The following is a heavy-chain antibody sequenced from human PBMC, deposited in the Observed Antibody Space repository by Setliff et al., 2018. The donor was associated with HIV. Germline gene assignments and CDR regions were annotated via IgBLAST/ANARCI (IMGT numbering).Heavy chain of an antibody. CDR2: ISIGSGGAI. J-gene: IGHJ6*03. V-gene: IGHV3-21*04. Sequence: GGSMRLSCAASGFTFRNYKFNWVRQAPGRGLEWVSSISIGSGGAIDYADSVQGRFTISRDNSKNSLYLQMNSLRAEDTAVYYCAKNDNYYYYYMDVWGKGTTVTVSS. CDR1: GFTFRNYK. CDR3: AKNDNYYYYYMDV. D-gene: IGHD3-22*01.